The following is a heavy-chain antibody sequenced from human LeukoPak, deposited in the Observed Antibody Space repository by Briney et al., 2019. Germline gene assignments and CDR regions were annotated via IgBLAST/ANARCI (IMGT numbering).Heavy chain of an antibody. V-gene: IGHV3-30-3*01. Sequence: PGRSLRLSCAASGFTFSSYAMHWVRQAPGKGLEWVAVISYDGSNKYYADSVKGRFTISRDNAKNSLYLQMNSLRAEDTAVYYCARDNRGGISGSGSYYRGYYYGMDVWGKGTTVTVSS. J-gene: IGHJ6*04. CDR2: ISYDGSNK. D-gene: IGHD3-10*01. CDR1: GFTFSSYA. CDR3: ARDNRGGISGSGSYYRGYYYGMDV.